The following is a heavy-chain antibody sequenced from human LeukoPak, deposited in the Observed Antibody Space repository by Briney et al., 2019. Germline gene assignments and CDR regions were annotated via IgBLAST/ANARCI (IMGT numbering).Heavy chain of an antibody. CDR3: ARVDTRWLQLDDY. Sequence: RAASVTVSCKASGYTFTSYDINWVRQAPGQGLEWMGWMNPNSGNTGYAQKFQGRVTMTRNTSISTAYMELSSLRSEDTAVYYCARVDTRWLQLDDYWGQGTLVTVSS. CDR1: GYTFTSYD. D-gene: IGHD5-24*01. V-gene: IGHV1-8*01. CDR2: MNPNSGNT. J-gene: IGHJ4*02.